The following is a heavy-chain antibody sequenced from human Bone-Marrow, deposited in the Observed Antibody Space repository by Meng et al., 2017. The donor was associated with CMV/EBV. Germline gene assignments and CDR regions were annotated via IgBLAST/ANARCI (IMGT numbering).Heavy chain of an antibody. V-gene: IGHV1-3*02. CDR1: GYTFTSYA. CDR3: ARAEVTAAAGTPHYYYYYYGMDV. Sequence: ASVKVSCKASGYTFTSYAMHWVRQAPGQRLEWMGWSNAGNGNTKYSQEFQGRVTITTDESTSTAYMELSSLRSEDTAVYYCARAEVTAAAGTPHYYYYYYGMDVWGQGTTVTVSS. J-gene: IGHJ6*02. D-gene: IGHD6-13*01. CDR2: SNAGNGNT.